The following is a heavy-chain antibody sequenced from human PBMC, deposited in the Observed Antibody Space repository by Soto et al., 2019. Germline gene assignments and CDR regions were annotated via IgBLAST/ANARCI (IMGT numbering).Heavy chain of an antibody. CDR2: VYFSGSS. CDR3: AREGYNFGPFDY. D-gene: IGHD5-18*01. V-gene: IGHV4-59*01. CDR1: AGSITSYY. J-gene: IGHJ4*02. Sequence: SETLSLTCTVSAGSITSYYWSWIRQPPGKGLEWIGYVYFSGSSKYNPSLKSRITISVDRSKNQFSLKLSSVTAADTAVYYCAREGYNFGPFDYWGQGALVTVSS.